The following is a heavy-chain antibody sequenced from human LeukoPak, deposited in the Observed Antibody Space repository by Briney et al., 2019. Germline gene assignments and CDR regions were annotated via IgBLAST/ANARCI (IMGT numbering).Heavy chain of an antibody. CDR3: ARDPAWGAIDY. CDR1: GFSIRSSW. Sequence: GGSLRLSCAVSGFSIRSSWMSWVRQTPGKGLERVADMNEDGSGTYYVDSVKGRFTVSRDNAKNSLYLQMSSLRAEDTAVYYCARDPAWGAIDYWGQGTLVTVSS. V-gene: IGHV3-7*01. CDR2: MNEDGSGT. J-gene: IGHJ4*02. D-gene: IGHD7-27*01.